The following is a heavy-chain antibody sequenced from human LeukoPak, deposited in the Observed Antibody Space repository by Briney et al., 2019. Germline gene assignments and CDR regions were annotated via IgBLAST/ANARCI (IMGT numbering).Heavy chain of an antibody. CDR3: ARGVRWLQFAATFWFDP. D-gene: IGHD5-24*01. CDR2: INHSGST. Sequence: SETLSLTCAVSGGSFSGYYWSWIRQPPEKGLEWIGEINHSGSTNYNPSLKSRVTISVDTSKNQFSLKLSSVTTADTAVYYCARGVRWLQFAATFWFDPWGQGTLVTVSS. CDR1: GGSFSGYY. V-gene: IGHV4-34*01. J-gene: IGHJ5*02.